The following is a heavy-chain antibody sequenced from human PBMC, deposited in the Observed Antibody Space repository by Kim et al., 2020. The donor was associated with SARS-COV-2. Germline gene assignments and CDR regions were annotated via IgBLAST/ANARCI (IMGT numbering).Heavy chain of an antibody. Sequence: GGSLRLSCSASGFTLSDHYMDWVRQAPGKGLEWVGRSRVKSDNYISQYAASVKGRFTISRDDSRNSLYLQMNSLKIEDTAVYYCLRDSRNGWYWDYWGQGTLVTVSS. D-gene: IGHD6-19*01. J-gene: IGHJ4*02. CDR1: GFTLSDHY. CDR3: LRDSRNGWYWDY. V-gene: IGHV3-72*01. CDR2: SRVKSDNYIS.